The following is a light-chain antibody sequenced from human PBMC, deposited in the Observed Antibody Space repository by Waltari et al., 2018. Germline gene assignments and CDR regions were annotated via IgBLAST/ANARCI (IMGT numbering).Light chain of an antibody. J-gene: IGLJ2*01. Sequence: SYVVTQSPSVSVAPGETARLTCGGDHIGSKSVHWYQQRPGQAPVLVNSYDSDLPSGIPERCSCSNAGNTATLTISWVEAEDEADYYCLVWHSTIDHQGVFGGGTKLTVL. V-gene: IGLV3-21*04. CDR1: HIGSKS. CDR3: LVWHSTIDHQGV. CDR2: YDS.